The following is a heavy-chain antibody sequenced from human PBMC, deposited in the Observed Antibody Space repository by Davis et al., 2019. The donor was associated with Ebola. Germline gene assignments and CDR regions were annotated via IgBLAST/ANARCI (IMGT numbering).Heavy chain of an antibody. D-gene: IGHD6-13*01. V-gene: IGHV3-23*01. CDR2: ISGSGGST. Sequence: GESLKISCAASGFTFSSYAMSWVRQAPGKGLEWVSAISGSGGSTYYADSVKGRFTISRDNSKNTLYLQMNSLRAEDTAVYYCAKSRGSSWYGMDVWGQGTTVTVSS. CDR1: GFTFSSYA. J-gene: IGHJ6*02. CDR3: AKSRGSSWYGMDV.